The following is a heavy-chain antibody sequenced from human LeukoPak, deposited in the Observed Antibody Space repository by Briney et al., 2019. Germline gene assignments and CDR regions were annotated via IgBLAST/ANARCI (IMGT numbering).Heavy chain of an antibody. CDR3: AGALGGAFDY. CDR1: GFTFSTSA. Sequence: AGGSLRLSCAVSGFTFSTSAMSWVRQIPGKGLEWVSAIAPNGGSREYRDSVKGRFTISRDNSKNTLFLQMNSLRAEDTAVYYCAGALGGAFDYWGQGTLVTVSS. CDR2: IAPNGGSR. J-gene: IGHJ4*02. D-gene: IGHD1-26*01. V-gene: IGHV3-23*01.